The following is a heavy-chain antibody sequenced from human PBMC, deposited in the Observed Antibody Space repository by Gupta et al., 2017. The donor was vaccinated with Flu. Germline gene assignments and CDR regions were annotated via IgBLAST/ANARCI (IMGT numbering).Heavy chain of an antibody. V-gene: IGHV3-23*01. CDR2: LTGSGGST. CDR1: GFTFTNYA. J-gene: IGHJ6*03. CDR3: ARGVGGSRYYSMDV. Sequence: SGFTFTNYAMDWVRQAPGKGLEWVSGLTGSGGSTYYADSVKGRFTISRDNSKNTLDLQMNSLRAEDTAVYYCARGVGGSRYYSMDVGGKGTTVTVSS. D-gene: IGHD1-26*01.